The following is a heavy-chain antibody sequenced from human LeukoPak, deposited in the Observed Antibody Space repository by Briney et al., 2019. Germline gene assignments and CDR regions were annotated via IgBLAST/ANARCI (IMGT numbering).Heavy chain of an antibody. Sequence: ASVKVSCRASGYTFTGYYMHWVRQAPGQGLEWMGWINPNSGGTNYAQKFQGRVTMTRDTSISTAYMELSRLRSDDTAVYYCARVRYRLAETYIDYWGQGTLVTVSS. V-gene: IGHV1-2*02. J-gene: IGHJ4*02. CDR1: GYTFTGYY. CDR2: INPNSGGT. D-gene: IGHD3-16*01. CDR3: ARVRYRLAETYIDY.